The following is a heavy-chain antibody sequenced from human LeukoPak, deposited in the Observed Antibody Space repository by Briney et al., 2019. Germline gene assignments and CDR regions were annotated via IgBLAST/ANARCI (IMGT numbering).Heavy chain of an antibody. J-gene: IGHJ2*01. CDR3: AKTGKQWLVPSDWYFDL. CDR2: IRYDGSNK. D-gene: IGHD6-19*01. V-gene: IGHV3-30*02. Sequence: PGGSLRLSCAASGSTFSSYGMHWVRQAPGKGLEWVAFIRYDGSNKYYADSVKGRFTISRDNSKNTLYLQMNSLRAEDTAVYYCAKTGKQWLVPSDWYFDLWGRGTLVTVSS. CDR1: GSTFSSYG.